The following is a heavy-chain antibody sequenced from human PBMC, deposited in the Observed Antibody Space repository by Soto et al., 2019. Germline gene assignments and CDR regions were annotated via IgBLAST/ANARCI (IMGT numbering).Heavy chain of an antibody. CDR2: IYYSGST. J-gene: IGHJ4*02. CDR3: ARVVSYDSSGYYYLYYFDY. Sequence: SETLSLTCTVSGGSISSGGYYWSWIRQHPGKGLEWIGYIYYSGSTYYNPSLKSRVTISVDTSKNQFSLKLSSVTAADTAVYYCARVVSYDSSGYYYLYYFDYWGQGTLVTVSS. V-gene: IGHV4-31*03. CDR1: GGSISSGGYY. D-gene: IGHD3-22*01.